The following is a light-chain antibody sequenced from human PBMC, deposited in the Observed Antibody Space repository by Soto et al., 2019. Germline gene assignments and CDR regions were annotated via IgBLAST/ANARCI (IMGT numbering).Light chain of an antibody. CDR2: DAS. Sequence: EIVLTQSPATLSLSPGERATLSCRASQSVSSYLAWYQQKPGQAPRLLIYDASNRATGIPARFSGGGSGTDFTLTISRLEPEDFATYYCQHFKSFPITFGQGTRLEIK. CDR1: QSVSSY. CDR3: QHFKSFPIT. V-gene: IGKV3-11*01. J-gene: IGKJ5*01.